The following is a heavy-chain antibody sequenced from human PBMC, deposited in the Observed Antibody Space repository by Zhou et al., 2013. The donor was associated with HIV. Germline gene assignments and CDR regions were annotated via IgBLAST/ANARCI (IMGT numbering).Heavy chain of an antibody. CDR3: ARDDLQSGSVTRNYMDV. CDR1: GYTFTGYY. Sequence: QVQLVQSGAEVKKPGASVKVSCKASGYTFTGYYMHWVRQAPGQGLEWMGWINPNSGGTNYAQKFQGRVTMTRDTSISTAYMEVSRLRSDDTAVYYCARDDLQSGSVTRNYMDVWGKGTTVTVSS. V-gene: IGHV1-2*02. CDR2: INPNSGGT. D-gene: IGHD5-18*01. J-gene: IGHJ6*03.